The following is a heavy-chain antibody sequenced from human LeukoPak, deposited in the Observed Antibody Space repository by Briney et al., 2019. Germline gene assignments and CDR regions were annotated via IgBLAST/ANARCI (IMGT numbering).Heavy chain of an antibody. CDR1: GGSISSGSYY. V-gene: IGHV4-61*02. J-gene: IGHJ3*02. CDR2: IYTSGST. D-gene: IGHD5-24*01. CDR3: ARDRRWLQSEDAFDI. Sequence: TSETLSLTCTVSGGSISSGSYYWSWIRQPAGKGLEWIGRIYTSGSTNYNPSLKSRVTISVDTSKNQLSLKLSSVTAADTAVYYCARDRRWLQSEDAFDIWGQGTMVTVSS.